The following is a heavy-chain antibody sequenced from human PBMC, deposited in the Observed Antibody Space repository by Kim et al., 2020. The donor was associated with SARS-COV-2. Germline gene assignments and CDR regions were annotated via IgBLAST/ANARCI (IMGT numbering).Heavy chain of an antibody. CDR1: GFTFSDYY. CDR2: IRGGGSGT. Sequence: GGSLRLSCTASGFTFSDYYMHWARQTPGKGLVWVSHIRGGGSGTDYADSVKGRFTISRDNAKNTLYLQMNSLRAEDTAVYYCGRGGVNYAMDVWGQGTTVTVSS. V-gene: IGHV3-74*01. D-gene: IGHD1-26*01. J-gene: IGHJ6*02. CDR3: GRGGVNYAMDV.